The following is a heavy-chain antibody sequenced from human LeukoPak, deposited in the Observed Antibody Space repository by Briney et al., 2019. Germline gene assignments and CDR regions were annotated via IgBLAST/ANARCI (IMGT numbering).Heavy chain of an antibody. Sequence: ASVKVSCKASGYTFTAYYMHWLRQAPGQGLEWMGWINPNSGGTNYAQKFQGRVTRTRDTSISTAYMELSRLRSDDTAVYYCARGTGEGYTYGRYYFDYWGQGTLVTVSS. V-gene: IGHV1-2*02. CDR2: INPNSGGT. CDR3: ARGTGEGYTYGRYYFDY. J-gene: IGHJ4*02. CDR1: GYTFTAYY. D-gene: IGHD5-18*01.